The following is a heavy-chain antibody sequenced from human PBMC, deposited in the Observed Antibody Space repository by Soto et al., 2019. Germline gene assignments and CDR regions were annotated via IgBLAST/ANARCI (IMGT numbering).Heavy chain of an antibody. J-gene: IGHJ5*02. CDR2: INPRSGDT. Sequence: QVQLVQSGAEVKKPGASVKVSCKASGYTFIGYYIHWVRQAPGQGLEWMGRINPRSGDTTYAQKFQGRLTMTRDTSISTAYMELSSLRSDDTAVYYCVRDGVGATPLGWFDPWX. CDR1: GYTFIGYY. V-gene: IGHV1-2*06. CDR3: VRDGVGATPLGWFDP. D-gene: IGHD1-26*01.